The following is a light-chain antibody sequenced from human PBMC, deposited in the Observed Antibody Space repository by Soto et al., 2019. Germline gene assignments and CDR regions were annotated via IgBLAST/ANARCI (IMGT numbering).Light chain of an antibody. Sequence: QSALTQPPSASGSPGQSVTISCTGTSSDVGGYNYVSWYQQHPGKAPKLMIYEVSKRPSGVPDRFSGSRSGNTASLTVSGLRAEDEADYYCSSYAGYNNYVFGAGTKVTVL. V-gene: IGLV2-8*01. CDR2: EVS. J-gene: IGLJ1*01. CDR3: SSYAGYNNYV. CDR1: SSDVGGYNY.